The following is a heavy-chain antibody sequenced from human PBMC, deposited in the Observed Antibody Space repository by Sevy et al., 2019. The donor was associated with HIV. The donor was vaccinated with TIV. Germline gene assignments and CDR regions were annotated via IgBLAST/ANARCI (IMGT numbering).Heavy chain of an antibody. CDR2: ISGSGRIT. CDR1: GFTFSSNA. J-gene: IGHJ4*02. Sequence: GGSLRLSCAASGFTFSSNAMSWVHQAPGKGLEWVSAISGSGRITYYADSVKGRFTISRDNSKNTLYLQMNSLRAEDPAVYYCAKEGQGAYYDSSGSFDYWGQGTLVTVSS. D-gene: IGHD3-22*01. CDR3: AKEGQGAYYDSSGSFDY. V-gene: IGHV3-23*01.